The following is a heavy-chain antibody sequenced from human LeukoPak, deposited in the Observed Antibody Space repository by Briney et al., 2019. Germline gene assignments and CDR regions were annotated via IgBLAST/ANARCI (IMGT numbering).Heavy chain of an antibody. CDR1: GFTFSSYS. Sequence: GGSLRLSCAASGFTFSSYSMNWVRQAPGKGLEWVSSISSSSSYIYYADSVKGRFTISRDNAKNSLYLQMYSLRPEDTAVYYCAREQTRGGDLDYWGQGALVTVSS. J-gene: IGHJ4*02. V-gene: IGHV3-21*01. D-gene: IGHD2-21*02. CDR3: AREQTRGGDLDY. CDR2: ISSSSSYI.